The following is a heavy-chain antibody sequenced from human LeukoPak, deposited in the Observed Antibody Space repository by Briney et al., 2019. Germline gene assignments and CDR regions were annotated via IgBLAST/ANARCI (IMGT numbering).Heavy chain of an antibody. CDR2: IYYSGST. CDR1: GGSISSYY. Sequence: SETLSLTCTVSGGSISSYYWSWIRQPPGKGLEWIGYIYYSGSTNYNPSLKSRVTISVDTSKNQVSLKLSSVTAADTAVYYCARDWFGSGSYTYWSWFDPWGQGTLVTVSS. J-gene: IGHJ5*02. V-gene: IGHV4-59*01. D-gene: IGHD3-10*01. CDR3: ARDWFGSGSYTYWSWFDP.